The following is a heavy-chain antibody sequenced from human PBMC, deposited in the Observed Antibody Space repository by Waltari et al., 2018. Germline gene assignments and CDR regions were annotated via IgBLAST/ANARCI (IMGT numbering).Heavy chain of an antibody. J-gene: IGHJ5*02. D-gene: IGHD5-12*01. CDR3: ARGGRGGSLPDH. V-gene: IGHV4-38-2*01. Sequence: QLQLQESGPGLVQPSETLSLPCAVPGFSINRGYYRGWIRQPPGKGLEWIGNIYHGGTTFYSPSLKSRVTMSEDTSKNQFYMKLTSVTAADTAVYYCARGGRGGSLPDHWGQGIQVTVSS. CDR1: GFSINRGYY. CDR2: IYHGGTT.